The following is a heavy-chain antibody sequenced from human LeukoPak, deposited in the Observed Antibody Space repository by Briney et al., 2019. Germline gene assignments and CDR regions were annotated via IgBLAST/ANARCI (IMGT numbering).Heavy chain of an antibody. J-gene: IGHJ4*02. CDR3: ASRYCSGGSCGGLD. D-gene: IGHD2-15*01. CDR2: IYYSGGT. CDR1: GGSISSGGYY. V-gene: IGHV4-31*03. Sequence: SETLSLTCTVSGGSISSGGYYWSWIRQHPGKGLEWIGYIYYSGGTYYNPSLKSRVTISVDTSKNQFSLKLSSVTAADTAMYYCASRYCSGGSCGGLDWGQGTLVTVSS.